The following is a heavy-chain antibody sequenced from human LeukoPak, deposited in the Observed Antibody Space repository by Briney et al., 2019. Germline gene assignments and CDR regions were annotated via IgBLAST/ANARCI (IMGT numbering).Heavy chain of an antibody. V-gene: IGHV3-30*18. CDR3: AKDRPPECSSTSCFAEYFQH. D-gene: IGHD2-2*01. J-gene: IGHJ1*01. CDR2: ISYDGSNK. CDR1: GFTFSSYG. Sequence: PGGSLRLSCAASGFTFSSYGMHWVRQAPGKGLEWAAVISYDGSNKYYADSVKGRFTISRDNSKNTLYLQMNSLRAEDTAVYYCAKDRPPECSSTSCFAEYFQHWGQGTLVTVSS.